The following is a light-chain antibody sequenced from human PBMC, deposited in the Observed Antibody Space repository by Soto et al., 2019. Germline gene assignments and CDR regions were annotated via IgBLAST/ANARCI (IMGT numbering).Light chain of an antibody. V-gene: IGKV1-39*01. J-gene: IGKJ4*01. CDR1: QSISSY. Sequence: DIQMTQSPSSLSASVGDRVTITCRASQSISSYLNWYQQKPGKAPKLLIYGASSLQSGVPSRFSGSGSGTDFTLTISRLEPEDFAMYYCQQYGYLVTFGGGTKVEIK. CDR2: GAS. CDR3: QQYGYLVT.